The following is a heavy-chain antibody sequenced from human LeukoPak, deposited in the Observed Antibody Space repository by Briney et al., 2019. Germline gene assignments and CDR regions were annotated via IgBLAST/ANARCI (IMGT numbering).Heavy chain of an antibody. Sequence: SETLSLTCTVSGGSISRGSYYWSWIRQPAGKGLEWIGRIYTSGSTNYNPSLKSRVTISVDTSKNQFSLKLSSVTAADTAVYYCARFDYGDGFDYWGQGTLVTVSS. D-gene: IGHD4-17*01. CDR1: GGSISRGSYY. CDR2: IYTSGST. J-gene: IGHJ4*02. CDR3: ARFDYGDGFDY. V-gene: IGHV4-61*02.